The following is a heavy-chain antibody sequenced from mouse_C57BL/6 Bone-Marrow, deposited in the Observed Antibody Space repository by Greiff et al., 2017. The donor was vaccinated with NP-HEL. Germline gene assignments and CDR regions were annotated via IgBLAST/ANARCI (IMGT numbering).Heavy chain of an antibody. J-gene: IGHJ2*01. V-gene: IGHV1-82*01. Sequence: QVQLQQSGPELVKPGASVKISCKASGYAFSSSWMNWVKQRPGKGLEWIGRIYPGDGDTNYNGKFKGKATLTADKSSSTAYRQLSSLTSEDSAVYFCARDDGIDYWGQGTTLTVSS. D-gene: IGHD2-3*01. CDR2: IYPGDGDT. CDR3: ARDDGIDY. CDR1: GYAFSSSW.